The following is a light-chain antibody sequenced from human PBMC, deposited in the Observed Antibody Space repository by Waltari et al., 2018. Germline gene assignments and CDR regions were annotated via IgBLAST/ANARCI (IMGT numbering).Light chain of an antibody. J-gene: IGKJ1*01. V-gene: IGKV1-5*03. Sequence: EIQMTQSPSTLSASVGDKIIITCRASHSISGWLAWYQQKPGKGPKLLIYKTSILETGFPSRFSGSGSGTEYTLTISSLQPDDFGIYVCQQYFKFPRTFGQGTMV. CDR3: QQYFKFPRT. CDR1: HSISGW. CDR2: KTS.